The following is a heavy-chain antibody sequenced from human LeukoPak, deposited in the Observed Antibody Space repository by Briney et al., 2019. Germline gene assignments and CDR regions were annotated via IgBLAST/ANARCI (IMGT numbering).Heavy chain of an antibody. Sequence: SETLSLTCTVSGGSISSSSYYWGWIRQPPGKGLEWIGSIYYSGSTYYNPSLKSRVTISVDTSKNQFSLKLSSVIAADTAVYYCARSVTGTTGLVGYWGQGTLVTVSS. CDR2: IYYSGST. V-gene: IGHV4-39*01. CDR1: GGSISSSSYY. CDR3: ARSVTGTTGLVGY. J-gene: IGHJ4*02. D-gene: IGHD1-14*01.